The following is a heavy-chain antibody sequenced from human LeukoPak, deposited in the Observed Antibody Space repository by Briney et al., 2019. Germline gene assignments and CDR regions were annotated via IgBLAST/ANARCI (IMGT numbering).Heavy chain of an antibody. CDR1: GFTFSSYA. CDR3: AKDYEDGILSFWSYYFDY. V-gene: IGHV3-23*01. D-gene: IGHD2-15*01. Sequence: GGSLRLSCAASGFTFSSYAMSWVRQAPGKGLEWVSAISGSGGSTYYADSVKGRFTISRDNSKNTLYLQMNSLRAEDTAVYYCAKDYEDGILSFWSYYFDYWGQGTLVTVSS. CDR2: ISGSGGST. J-gene: IGHJ4*02.